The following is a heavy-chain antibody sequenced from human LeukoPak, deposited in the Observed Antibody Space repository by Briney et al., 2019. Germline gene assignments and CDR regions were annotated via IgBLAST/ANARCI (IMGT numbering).Heavy chain of an antibody. J-gene: IGHJ3*02. CDR3: ARHSYDSPMGAFDI. D-gene: IGHD3-3*01. CDR2: IYPGDSDT. V-gene: IGHV5-51*01. Sequence: GASLQISCKGSGYSFTSYWIGWVRQLPGKGLEWMGIIYPGDSDTRYSPSFQGQVTISADKSISTAYLQWSSLKASDTAMYYCARHSYDSPMGAFDIWGQGTMVTVSS. CDR1: GYSFTSYW.